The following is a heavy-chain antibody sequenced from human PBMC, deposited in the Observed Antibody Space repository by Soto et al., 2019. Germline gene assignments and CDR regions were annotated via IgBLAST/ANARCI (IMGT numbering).Heavy chain of an antibody. J-gene: IGHJ3*01. CDR1: GYTFINYF. Sequence: QAQLRQSGAEVKKPGASVKVSCKASGYTFINYFIHWVRQAPGQRLEWIGIVDPSRGSADYAQKFQGRVTMTTDVSTRTVFMDLSSLRSEDTAVYYCARPLIGNTVDLWGQGTTVIVSS. CDR3: ARPLIGNTVDL. V-gene: IGHV1-46*01. CDR2: VDPSRGSA. D-gene: IGHD1-7*01.